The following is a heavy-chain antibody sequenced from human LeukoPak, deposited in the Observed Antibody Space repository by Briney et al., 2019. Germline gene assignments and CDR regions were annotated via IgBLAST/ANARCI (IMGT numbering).Heavy chain of an antibody. V-gene: IGHV3-74*01. J-gene: IGHJ3*02. CDR3: ARASGIAAAGTRAFDI. CDR1: GFTFSSYW. CDR2: INSDGSST. D-gene: IGHD6-13*01. Sequence: GGSLRLSCAVSGFTFSSYWMHWVRQAPGKGLVWVSRINSDGSSTSYADSVKGRFTISRDNAKNTLYLQMNRLRAEDTAVYYCARASGIAAAGTRAFDIWGQGTMVTVSS.